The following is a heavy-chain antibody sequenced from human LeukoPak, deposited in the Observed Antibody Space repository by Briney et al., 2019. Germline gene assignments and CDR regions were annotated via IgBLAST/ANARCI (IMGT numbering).Heavy chain of an antibody. CDR3: AKAHYIHFLDY. Sequence: PGGSLRLSCAASGFTFTTYAMSWVRQAPGKGLEWVSAISGSGDSTYYADSVKGRFTISRDKSKNTLYLQVNSLRAEDTAVYYCAKAHYIHFLDYWGQGTLVTVSS. CDR2: ISGSGDST. D-gene: IGHD2/OR15-2a*01. J-gene: IGHJ4*02. V-gene: IGHV3-23*01. CDR1: GFTFTTYA.